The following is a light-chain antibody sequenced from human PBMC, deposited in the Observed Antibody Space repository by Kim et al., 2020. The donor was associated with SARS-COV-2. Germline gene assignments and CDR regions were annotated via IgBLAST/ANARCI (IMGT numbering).Light chain of an antibody. J-gene: IGLJ3*02. CDR3: QSADSSGTYWV. CDR2: KDS. Sequence: SYELTQPPSVSVSPGQTARITCSGDALPKQYAYWYQQKPGQAPVLVIYKDSERPSGIPERFSVSSSGTTVTLTISGVQAEDEADYYCQSADSSGTYWVFG. CDR1: ALPKQY. V-gene: IGLV3-25*03.